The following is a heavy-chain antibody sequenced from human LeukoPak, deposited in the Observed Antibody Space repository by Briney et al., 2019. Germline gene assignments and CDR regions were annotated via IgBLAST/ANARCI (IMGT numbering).Heavy chain of an antibody. CDR1: GVTVSSNY. CDR2: IYSGGST. V-gene: IGHV3-66*01. D-gene: IGHD3-10*01. J-gene: IGHJ4*02. Sequence: GGSLRLSCAASGVTVSSNYMRWVRQAPGKGLEWVSLIYSGGSTYYADSVKGRFIISRDSSKNTLYLQMNSLRAEDTAVYYCAIEVRGGNSFDYWGQGTLVTVSS. CDR3: AIEVRGGNSFDY.